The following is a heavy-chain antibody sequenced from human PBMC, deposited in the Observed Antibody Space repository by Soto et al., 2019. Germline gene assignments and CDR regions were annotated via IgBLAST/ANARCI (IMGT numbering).Heavy chain of an antibody. CDR3: ARYIPGVRYYGMDV. V-gene: IGHV3-23*01. CDR1: GFTFSSYA. J-gene: IGHJ6*02. Sequence: EVQLLESGGGLVQPGGSLRLSCAASGFTFSSYAMKWVRQAPGKGLEWVSLIGESGTPTYYADSVKGRFTISRDNSGNTLFLEMYSLRADDTAVYYCARYIPGVRYYGMDVWVQGTTVTVSS. CDR2: IGESGTPT. D-gene: IGHD2-2*01.